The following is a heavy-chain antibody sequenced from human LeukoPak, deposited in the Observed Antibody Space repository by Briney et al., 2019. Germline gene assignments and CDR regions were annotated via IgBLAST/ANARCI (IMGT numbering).Heavy chain of an antibody. CDR2: INPYSGGT. D-gene: IGHD6-19*01. CDR1: GYTFTEYY. J-gene: IGHJ6*02. Sequence: ASVTVSCKASGYTFTEYYIHWMRQAPGQGLEWMGRINPYSGGTKYAQKFQGRVTMTRDTSISTAYMELSRLTSDDTAMYYCARGVAGRRYGMDVWGQGTTVTVSS. V-gene: IGHV1-2*06. CDR3: ARGVAGRRYGMDV.